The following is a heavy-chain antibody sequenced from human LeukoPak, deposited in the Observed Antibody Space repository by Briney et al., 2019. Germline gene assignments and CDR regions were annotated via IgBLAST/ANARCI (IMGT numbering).Heavy chain of an antibody. D-gene: IGHD3-22*01. V-gene: IGHV1-2*02. Sequence: VASVTVSCTASGYTFTGYHMHWVRQAPGQGLEWMGWINPNSGGTNYAQTFQGRVTMTRDTSISTAYMEMSRLRSDDTAVYYCARDSSGYYLRDFDYWGQGTLVTVSS. J-gene: IGHJ4*02. CDR1: GYTFTGYH. CDR3: ARDSSGYYLRDFDY. CDR2: INPNSGGT.